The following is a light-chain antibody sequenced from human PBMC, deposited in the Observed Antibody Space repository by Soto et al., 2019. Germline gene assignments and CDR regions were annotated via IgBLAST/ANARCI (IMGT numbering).Light chain of an antibody. V-gene: IGKV3-20*01. CDR1: QSVSSSY. Sequence: EIVLTQSPGTLSLSPGERATLSCRASQSVSSSYLAWYQQKPGQAPRLLVYGASRRATGIPERFSGSGSGTDFTLTISRLEPEDFAVYYCQQYGSSLHTFGQGTKLEIK. CDR2: GAS. J-gene: IGKJ2*01. CDR3: QQYGSSLHT.